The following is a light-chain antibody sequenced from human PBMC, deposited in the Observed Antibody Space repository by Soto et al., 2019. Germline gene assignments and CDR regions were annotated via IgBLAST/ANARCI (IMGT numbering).Light chain of an antibody. Sequence: QSVLTQPASVSGSPGQSITISCTGTSSDVGGYKYVSWYQQHPGKAPKLMIYGVSNRPSGVSNRFSGSKSVSTASLTISGLPAEDEGDYYCSSYTNTKTQVFGTGTKVTVL. CDR2: GVS. CDR1: SSDVGGYKY. J-gene: IGLJ1*01. V-gene: IGLV2-14*01. CDR3: SSYTNTKTQV.